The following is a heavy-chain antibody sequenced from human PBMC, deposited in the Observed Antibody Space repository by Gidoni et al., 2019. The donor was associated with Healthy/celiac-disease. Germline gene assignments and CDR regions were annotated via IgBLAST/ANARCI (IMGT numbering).Heavy chain of an antibody. CDR3: ARSTAIRGVNYYYYGMDV. D-gene: IGHD3-10*01. CDR1: GFTFRTYW. CDR2: IKQDGSEK. V-gene: IGHV3-7*03. J-gene: IGHJ6*02. Sequence: EVQLVESGGGLVQPGGPLRRSCAVSGFTFRTYWMSWVRQAPGKGLAWVTNIKQDGSEKYYVDSVKGRFTISRDNAKNSLYLQMNSLRAEDTAVYYCARSTAIRGVNYYYYGMDVWGQGTTVTVSS.